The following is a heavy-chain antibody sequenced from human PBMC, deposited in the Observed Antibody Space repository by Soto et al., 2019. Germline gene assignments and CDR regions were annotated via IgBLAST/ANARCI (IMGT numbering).Heavy chain of an antibody. CDR2: IIPIFDIT. V-gene: IGHV1-69*13. J-gene: IGHJ6*01. D-gene: IGHD3-22*01. CDR3: ARPDEGGYSSNNHYYYALDV. CDR1: GCTFRSYS. Sequence: ASVKVSCKASGCTFRSYSISWVRQAPGQGLEWMGGIIPIFDITNYAQKFQGRVTITADESTSTAYMELSSLGSDDTAVYYCARPDEGGYSSNNHYYYALDVWGQGTTVIVS.